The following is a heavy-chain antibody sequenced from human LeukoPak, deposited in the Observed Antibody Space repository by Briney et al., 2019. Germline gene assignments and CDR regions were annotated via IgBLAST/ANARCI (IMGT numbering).Heavy chain of an antibody. J-gene: IGHJ4*02. CDR1: GYSISSGYY. V-gene: IGHV4-38-2*01. Sequence: SEPLSLTYVVSGYSISSGYYWGWIRQPPGKGLEWIGSIYHSGRTYYNPSLMGRVTLTVDTSKNQFSLRLSSVTAADTAVYYCARSQGNEGMGYWGQGTLVTVSS. CDR3: ARSQGNEGMGY. CDR2: IYHSGRT. D-gene: IGHD1-1*01.